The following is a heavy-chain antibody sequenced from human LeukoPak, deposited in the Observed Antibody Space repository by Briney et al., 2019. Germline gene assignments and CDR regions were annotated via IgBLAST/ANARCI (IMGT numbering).Heavy chain of an antibody. Sequence: ASVKVSCKASGYTFTSYAMHWVRQAPGQRLEWMGWINAGNGNTEYSQKSQGRVTITRDTSASTAYMELSSLRSEDTAVYYCARVYPYCSSTSCYEAFDYWGQGTLVTVSS. D-gene: IGHD2-2*01. CDR2: INAGNGNT. CDR3: ARVYPYCSSTSCYEAFDY. J-gene: IGHJ4*02. V-gene: IGHV1-3*01. CDR1: GYTFTSYA.